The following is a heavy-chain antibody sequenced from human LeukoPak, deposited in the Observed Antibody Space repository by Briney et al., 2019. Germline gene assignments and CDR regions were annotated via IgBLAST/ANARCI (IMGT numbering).Heavy chain of an antibody. CDR1: GYTFTIYG. D-gene: IGHD4-17*01. V-gene: IGHV1-18*01. Sequence: ASVKVSCKASGYTFTIYGISWVRQAPGQGLECMGWINPYNGNTNYALKVQGRVTMTTDTSTSTAYLELRSLRSDDTAIYYCAREIYGRFDYWGQGTLVTVSS. J-gene: IGHJ4*02. CDR3: AREIYGRFDY. CDR2: INPYNGNT.